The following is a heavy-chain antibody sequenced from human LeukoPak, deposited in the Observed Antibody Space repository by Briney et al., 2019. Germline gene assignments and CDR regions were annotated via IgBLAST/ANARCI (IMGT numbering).Heavy chain of an antibody. D-gene: IGHD6-13*01. CDR3: ARAPRTYIAAEGFDP. V-gene: IGHV1-8*02. CDR2: MNPNSGNT. J-gene: IGHJ5*02. CDR1: GGTFSSYA. Sequence: ASVKVSCKASGGTFSSYATNWVQQATGQGLEWMGRMNPNSGNTGYAQKFQGRVTMTRNTSISTAYMELSSLRSEDTAVYYCARAPRTYIAAEGFDPWGQGTLVTVSS.